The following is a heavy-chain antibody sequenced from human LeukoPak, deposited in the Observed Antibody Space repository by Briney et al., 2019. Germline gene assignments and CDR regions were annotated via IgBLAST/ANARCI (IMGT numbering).Heavy chain of an antibody. CDR2: IRYDGSNK. J-gene: IGHJ6*03. CDR3: ARGGYYYGSGSSLSYYYYMDV. CDR1: GFTFSSYG. D-gene: IGHD3-10*01. Sequence: GGSLRLSCAASGFTFSSYGMHWVRQAPGKGLEWVAFIRYDGSNKYYADSVKGRFTISRDNSKNTLYLQMNSLRAEDTAVYYCARGGYYYGSGSSLSYYYYMDVWGKGTTVTVSS. V-gene: IGHV3-30*02.